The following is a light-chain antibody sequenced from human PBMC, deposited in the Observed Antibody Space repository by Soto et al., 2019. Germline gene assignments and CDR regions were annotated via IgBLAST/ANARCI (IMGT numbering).Light chain of an antibody. CDR2: NHN. Sequence: QSVLTQPPSASGTPGQRVTISCSGSSSNIGTYTVNWYQQLPGTAPTLLIYNHNQRPSGVPDRFSGSRSGTSASLAISGLQSEEEAYYYCSGWDDSLNVAVFGGGTQLTVL. CDR1: SSNIGTYT. V-gene: IGLV1-44*01. CDR3: SGWDDSLNVAV. J-gene: IGLJ7*01.